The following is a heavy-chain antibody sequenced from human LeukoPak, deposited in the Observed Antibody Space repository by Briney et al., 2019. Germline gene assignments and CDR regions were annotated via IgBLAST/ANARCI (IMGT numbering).Heavy chain of an antibody. CDR3: ARFMGVGATLFDY. Sequence: PSETLSLTCAVYGGSFSGYYWSWIRQPPGKGLEWIGEINHSGSTNYNPSLKSRVTISVDTSKNQFSLKLSSVTAADTAVYYCARFMGVGATLFDYWGQGTLVTVSS. CDR1: GGSFSGYY. CDR2: INHSGST. J-gene: IGHJ4*02. V-gene: IGHV4-34*01. D-gene: IGHD1-26*01.